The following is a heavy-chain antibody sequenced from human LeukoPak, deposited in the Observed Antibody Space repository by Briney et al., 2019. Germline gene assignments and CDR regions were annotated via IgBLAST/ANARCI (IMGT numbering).Heavy chain of an antibody. CDR2: IRYDGSNK. J-gene: IGHJ4*02. Sequence: GGSLRLSCAASGFTFSSYGMHWVRQAPGKGLEWVAFIRYDGSNKYYADSVKGRFTISRDNSKNTLYLQMNSLRAEDTAVYYCAKAEFSSGWYITFDYWGQGTLVTVSS. CDR3: AKAEFSSGWYITFDY. V-gene: IGHV3-30*02. D-gene: IGHD6-19*01. CDR1: GFTFSSYG.